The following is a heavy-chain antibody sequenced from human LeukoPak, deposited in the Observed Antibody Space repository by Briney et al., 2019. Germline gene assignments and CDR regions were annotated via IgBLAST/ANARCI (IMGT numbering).Heavy chain of an antibody. Sequence: ASVKVSCKASRCTFTSYVISWVRQAPGQGLEWMGWISAYNGNTNYAQKLQGRVTMTTDTSTSTAYMELRSLRSDDTAVYYCARDRGGSYHSRLWIDYWGQGTLVTVSS. CDR2: ISAYNGNT. D-gene: IGHD1-26*01. V-gene: IGHV1-18*01. CDR3: ARDRGGSYHSRLWIDY. J-gene: IGHJ4*02. CDR1: RCTFTSYV.